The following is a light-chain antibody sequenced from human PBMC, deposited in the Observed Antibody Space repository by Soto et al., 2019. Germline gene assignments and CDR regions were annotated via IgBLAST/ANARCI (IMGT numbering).Light chain of an antibody. J-gene: IGKJ1*01. CDR2: KAS. CDR3: LQYIVYWT. CDR1: QSIGNW. Sequence: QMTKSPFSLSESFGAIVILTCRASQSIGNWLARYQQKPGKAPKLLIYKASSLESGVPTRFSGSGSGTDFTLTINSLQPDDIATYYCLQYIVYWTFGQGGIVDIK. V-gene: IGKV1-5*03.